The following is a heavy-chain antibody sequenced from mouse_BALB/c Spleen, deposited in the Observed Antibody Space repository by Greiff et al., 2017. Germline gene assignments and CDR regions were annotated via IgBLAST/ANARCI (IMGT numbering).Heavy chain of an antibody. CDR2: IYPGNSDT. V-gene: IGHV1-5*01. J-gene: IGHJ1*01. Sequence: VQLQQSGTVLARPGASVKMSCKASGYSFTSYWMHWVKQRPGQGLEWIGAIYPGNSDTSYNQKFKGKAKLTAVTSASTAYMELSSLTNEDSAVYYCTREGSRAYWYFDVWGAGTTVTVSS. D-gene: IGHD1-1*01. CDR1: GYSFTSYW. CDR3: TREGSRAYWYFDV.